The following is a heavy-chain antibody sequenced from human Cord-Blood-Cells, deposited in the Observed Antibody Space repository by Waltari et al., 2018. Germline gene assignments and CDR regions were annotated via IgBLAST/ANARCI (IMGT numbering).Heavy chain of an antibody. CDR2: INHSGST. Sequence: QVQLPQWGAGLLKPSETLSLPCAVYGGSFRGYYWSWIRPPPGKGLEWIGGINHSGSTSKDPSRERRGTISVDTCKNQFSRKRSSVTAADTAVYDCARGSCGGRYVVNAFDIWGQGTMVTVSA. CDR3: ARGSCGGRYVVNAFDI. V-gene: IGHV4-34*04. CDR1: GGSFRGYY. D-gene: IGHD1-26*01. J-gene: IGHJ3*02.